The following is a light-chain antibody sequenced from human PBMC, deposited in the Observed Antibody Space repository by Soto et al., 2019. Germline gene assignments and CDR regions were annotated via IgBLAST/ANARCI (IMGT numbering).Light chain of an antibody. V-gene: IGLV2-14*01. CDR2: EVN. CDR1: SSDVGGYTY. CDR3: SSYTRSSTLYV. Sequence: QSALTQPASVSGSPRQSITISCTGASSDVGGYTYVSWYQQHPGKAPKLMIYEVNNRPSGVSNRFSGSKSGNTASLTISGLQAEDEADYYCSSYTRSSTLYVFGTGTKLTVL. J-gene: IGLJ1*01.